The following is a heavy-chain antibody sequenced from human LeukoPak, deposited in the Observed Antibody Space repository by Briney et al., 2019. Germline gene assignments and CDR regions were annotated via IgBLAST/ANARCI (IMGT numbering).Heavy chain of an antibody. V-gene: IGHV3-7*01. CDR3: ARDPISGSLEGVDY. CDR1: GFTFSSYW. CDR2: IKQDGSEK. D-gene: IGHD1-26*01. Sequence: GGSLRLSCAASGFTFSSYWMSWVRQAPGKGLEWVANIKQDGSEKYYVDSVKGRFTISRDNAKNSLYLQMNSLRAEDTAVYYCARDPISGSLEGVDYWGQGTLVTVSS. J-gene: IGHJ4*02.